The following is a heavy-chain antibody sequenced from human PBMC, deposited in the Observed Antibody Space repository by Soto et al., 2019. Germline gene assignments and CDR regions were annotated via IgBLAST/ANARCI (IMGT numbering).Heavy chain of an antibody. D-gene: IGHD5-18*01. CDR3: AKAYSYSRPNYYYYGMDV. CDR2: ISGSGGST. Sequence: EVQLLESGGGLAQPGGSLRLSCAASGFTFSSYAMSWVRQAPGKGLEWVSAISGSGGSTYYADSVKGRFTISRDNSKNTLYLQMNSLRAEDTAVYYCAKAYSYSRPNYYYYGMDVWGQGTTVTVSS. J-gene: IGHJ6*02. V-gene: IGHV3-23*01. CDR1: GFTFSSYA.